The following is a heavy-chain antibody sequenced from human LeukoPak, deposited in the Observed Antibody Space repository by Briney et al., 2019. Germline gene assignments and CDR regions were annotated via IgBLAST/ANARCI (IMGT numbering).Heavy chain of an antibody. V-gene: IGHV3-23*01. J-gene: IGHJ4*02. Sequence: GGTLRLSCAASGFTFSSHGMNWVRQAPGKGLEWVSGISPSGGITYYADSVKGRFTISRDNSKNMVWLQINSPTAEDTATYYCAKDGNWARFEDWGQGTLVTVSS. CDR2: ISPSGGIT. CDR1: GFTFSSHG. CDR3: AKDGNWARFED. D-gene: IGHD7-27*01.